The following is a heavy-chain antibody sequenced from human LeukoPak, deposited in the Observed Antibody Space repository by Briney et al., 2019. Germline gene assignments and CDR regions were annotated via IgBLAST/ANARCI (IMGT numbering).Heavy chain of an antibody. CDR1: GFTFDIAW. V-gene: IGHV3-15*01. CDR3: VSRDAYKPRYFMDV. Sequence: NAGGSLRLSCAVSGFTFDIAWMNWVRQAPGGGLEWLGRIKSKNDGAATDYAAPVRGRFTIYTDDSKNTLYLQMNSLNTEDTAVYYCVSRDAYKPRYFMDVWGKGTTVTVSS. CDR2: IKSKNDGAAT. D-gene: IGHD5-24*01. J-gene: IGHJ6*03.